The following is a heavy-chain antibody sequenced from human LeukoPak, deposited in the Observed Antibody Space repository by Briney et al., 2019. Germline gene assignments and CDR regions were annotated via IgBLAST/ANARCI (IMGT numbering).Heavy chain of an antibody. CDR3: ARDVVYYFDY. V-gene: IGHV3-11*01. CDR2: IRSSGRTI. CDR1: GFTFSDYY. J-gene: IGHJ4*02. Sequence: GGSLRLSCEASGFTFSDYYMSWIRQAPGKGLEWVAYIRSSGRTIHHADSVKGRFTISRDNAKNSLYLQMNSLRAEDTAVYYCARDVVYYFDYWGQGTLVSVSS. D-gene: IGHD2-15*01.